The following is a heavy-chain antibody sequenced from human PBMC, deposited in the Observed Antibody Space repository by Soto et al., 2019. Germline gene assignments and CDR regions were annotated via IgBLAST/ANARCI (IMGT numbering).Heavy chain of an antibody. CDR3: AREPIGYGGGFSFYGMDV. CDR1: GGTFSDSA. D-gene: IGHD5-12*01. Sequence: QVQLVQSGPEVKKPGSSVKVSCRASGGTFSDSALSWVRQAPGQGLEWMGGIIPMFGSPEYAQKFLGRVTITADVSTRTAYMELRSLSVDDTAKYYCAREPIGYGGGFSFYGMDVWGQGTTVTVSS. V-gene: IGHV1-69*01. CDR2: IIPMFGSP. J-gene: IGHJ6*02.